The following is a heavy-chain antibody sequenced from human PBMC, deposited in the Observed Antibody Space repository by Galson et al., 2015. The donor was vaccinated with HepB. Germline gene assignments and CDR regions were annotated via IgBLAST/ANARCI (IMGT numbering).Heavy chain of an antibody. V-gene: IGHV3-30*18. Sequence: SLRLSCAASGFTFSSYGMHWVRQAPGKGLEWVAVISYDGSNKYYADSVKGRFTISRDNSKNTLYLQMNSLRAEDSAVYYCAKDRQLVPVDYWGQGTLVTVSS. CDR3: AKDRQLVPVDY. CDR1: GFTFSSYG. CDR2: ISYDGSNK. D-gene: IGHD6-13*01. J-gene: IGHJ4*02.